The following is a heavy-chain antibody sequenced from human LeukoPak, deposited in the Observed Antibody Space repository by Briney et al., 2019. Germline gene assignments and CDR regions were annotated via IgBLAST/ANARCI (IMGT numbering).Heavy chain of an antibody. CDR3: LGDSSGYYGPAGFDY. V-gene: IGHV4-59*03. D-gene: IGHD3-22*01. J-gene: IGHJ4*02. CDR2: IYHSGST. CDR1: GGSFSGYY. Sequence: SETLSLTCAVYGGSFSGYYWSWIRQPPGKGLEWIGYIYHSGSTKYNPSLKSRVTISVDTSQNQFSLKLSSVTAADTAVYYCLGDSSGYYGPAGFDYWGQGTLVTVSS.